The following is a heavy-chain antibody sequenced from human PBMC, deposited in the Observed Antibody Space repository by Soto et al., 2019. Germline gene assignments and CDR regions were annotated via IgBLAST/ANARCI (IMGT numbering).Heavy chain of an antibody. CDR2: IIPIFGTA. J-gene: IGHJ4*02. D-gene: IGHD3-10*01. CDR1: GGTFSSYA. CDR3: ARGAPTMVRGVIMDFDY. V-gene: IGHV1-69*13. Sequence: SVKVSCKASGGTFSSYAISWVRQAPGQGLEWMGGIIPIFGTANYAQKFQGRVTITADESTSTAYMELSSLRSEDTAVYYCARGAPTMVRGVIMDFDYWGQGTLVTVSS.